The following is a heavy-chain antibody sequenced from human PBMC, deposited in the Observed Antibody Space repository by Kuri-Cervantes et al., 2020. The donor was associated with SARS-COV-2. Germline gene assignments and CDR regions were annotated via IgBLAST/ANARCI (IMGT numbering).Heavy chain of an antibody. D-gene: IGHD1-20*01. CDR2: VSYNGTNK. CDR1: QFTFTDYA. Sequence: GGSLKISCAASQFTFTDYAIHWVRQTPGKGLEWVAVVSYNGTNKYYADSVKGRFTVSRDNYKNTVYLQMNSLRVEDTAVYYCTRESYNWNVGFDYWGQGTLVTVSS. CDR3: TRESYNWNVGFDY. J-gene: IGHJ4*02. V-gene: IGHV3-30-3*01.